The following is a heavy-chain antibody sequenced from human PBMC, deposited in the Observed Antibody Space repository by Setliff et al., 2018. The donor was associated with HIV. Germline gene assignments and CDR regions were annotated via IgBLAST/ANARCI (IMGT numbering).Heavy chain of an antibody. J-gene: IGHJ4*02. CDR2: ISPNFGHT. V-gene: IGHV1-2*02. CDR3: ARAGAVADPFDY. D-gene: IGHD6-19*01. Sequence: ASVKVSCKASGYTFTGYYMHWVRQAPGHGLEWMGWISPNFGHTNYAQNFHGRITLTVDTSTSTAYMELRSLRSDDTAVYYCARAGAVADPFDYWGQGTLVTVSS. CDR1: GYTFTGYY.